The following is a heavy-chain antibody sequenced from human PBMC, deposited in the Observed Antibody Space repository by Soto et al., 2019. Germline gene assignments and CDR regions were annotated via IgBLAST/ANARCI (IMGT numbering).Heavy chain of an antibody. V-gene: IGHV5-51*01. CDR3: ARIWEMATVAACDY. CDR2: IYPGDSDT. J-gene: IGHJ4*02. D-gene: IGHD6-13*01. CDR1: GHSFTNYW. Sequence: PGESLKISCKGSGHSFTNYWIAWVRQMPGKGLEWMGIIYPGDSDTRYSPSFQGQITISVDKSISTAYLQWSSLKASDTAMYYCARIWEMATVAACDYWGQGTLVTVSS.